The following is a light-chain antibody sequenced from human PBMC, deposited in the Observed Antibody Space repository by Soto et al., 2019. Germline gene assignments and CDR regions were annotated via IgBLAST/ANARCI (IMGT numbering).Light chain of an antibody. CDR1: QTVNSDY. Sequence: ETVLTQSPGTVSLSPGERATLSCTTSQTVNSDYLAWYQQKPGQAPRLLIYGVFNRATGIPDRFSGSESGTYFTLPISGLEPEDSAVYYCQHYDGSPRTFGQGTNLEI. CDR2: GVF. J-gene: IGKJ2*01. V-gene: IGKV3-20*01. CDR3: QHYDGSPRT.